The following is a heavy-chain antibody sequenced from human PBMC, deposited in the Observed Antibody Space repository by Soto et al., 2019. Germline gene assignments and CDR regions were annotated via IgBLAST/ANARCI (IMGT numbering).Heavy chain of an antibody. Sequence: EGSLRLSCAASGFTFSDYYMSWIRQAPGKGLEWVSYISSSGSTIYYADSVKGRFTISRDNAKNSLYLQMNSLRAEDTAVYYCARIGRDYDFWSGYYKETDDFDIWGQVTMVTVS. V-gene: IGHV3-11*01. CDR1: GFTFSDYY. CDR3: ARIGRDYDFWSGYYKETDDFDI. CDR2: ISSSGSTI. J-gene: IGHJ3*02. D-gene: IGHD3-3*01.